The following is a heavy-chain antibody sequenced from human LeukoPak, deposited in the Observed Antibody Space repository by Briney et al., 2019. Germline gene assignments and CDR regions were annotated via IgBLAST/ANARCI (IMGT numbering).Heavy chain of an antibody. CDR2: INHSGST. V-gene: IGHV4-34*01. J-gene: IGHJ3*02. CDR3: ARGPDIVVVPAAKRDAFAI. D-gene: IGHD2-2*01. CDR1: GGSFSGYY. Sequence: PSETLSLTCAVYGGSFSGYYWSWIRQPPGKGLEWIGEINHSGSTNYNPSLKSRVTISVDTSKNQFSLKLSSVTAADTAVYYCARGPDIVVVPAAKRDAFAIWGQGTMVTVSS.